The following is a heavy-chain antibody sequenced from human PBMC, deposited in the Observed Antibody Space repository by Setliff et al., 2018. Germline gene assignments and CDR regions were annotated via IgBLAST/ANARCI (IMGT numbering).Heavy chain of an antibody. Sequence: ASVKVSCKVSGYTLTELSMHWVRQAPGKGLEWMGGFDPEDGETIYARKFQGRVTMTEDTSTDTAYMELSSLRSEDTAVYYCASVDIVLMVYALWGQGTLVTAPQ. D-gene: IGHD2-8*01. J-gene: IGHJ4*02. CDR3: ASVDIVLMVYAL. CDR2: FDPEDGET. CDR1: GYTLTELS. V-gene: IGHV1-24*01.